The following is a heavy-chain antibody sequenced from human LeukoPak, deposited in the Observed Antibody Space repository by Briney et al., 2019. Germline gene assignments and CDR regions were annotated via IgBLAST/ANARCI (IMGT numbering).Heavy chain of an antibody. J-gene: IGHJ4*02. CDR1: GFTFTNYG. CDR2: IQQDGSDK. D-gene: IGHD3-22*01. V-gene: IGHV3-7*01. CDR3: ARDLYRIVVVPHYFDY. Sequence: PGGSLRLSCAASGFTFTNYGLSWVRPAPGKGLEWVANIQQDGSDKYYVDSVKGRFTISRDNAKNSLYLQMNSLRAEDTAVYYCARDLYRIVVVPHYFDYWGQGTLVTVSS.